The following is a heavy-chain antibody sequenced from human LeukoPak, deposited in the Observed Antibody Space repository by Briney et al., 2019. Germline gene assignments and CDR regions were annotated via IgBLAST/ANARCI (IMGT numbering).Heavy chain of an antibody. CDR2: ISYDGSNK. CDR1: GFTFSSYA. V-gene: IGHV3-30-3*01. D-gene: IGHD3-9*01. CDR3: AREDYDILTGYPGNYFDY. Sequence: GRSLRLSCAASGFTFSSYAMHWVRQAPGKGLEWVAVISYDGSNKYYADSVKGRFTISRDNSKNTLYLQMNSLRAEDTAVYYCAREDYDILTGYPGNYFDYWGQGTLVTVSS. J-gene: IGHJ4*02.